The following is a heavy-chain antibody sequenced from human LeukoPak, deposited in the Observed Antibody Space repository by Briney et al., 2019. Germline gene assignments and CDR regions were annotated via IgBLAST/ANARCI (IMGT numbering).Heavy chain of an antibody. J-gene: IGHJ6*02. Sequence: SETLSLTCAVSGGSISTGNWWTWVRQSPGKGLEWIGEIYHSGSTNYNPSLKSQVSMSVDTSKNQVSLKLTSVTAADAAVYYCATQVLGYYYGLDVWGQGTTVTVSS. D-gene: IGHD2/OR15-2a*01. CDR3: ATQVLGYYYGLDV. V-gene: IGHV4-4*02. CDR1: GGSISTGNW. CDR2: IYHSGST.